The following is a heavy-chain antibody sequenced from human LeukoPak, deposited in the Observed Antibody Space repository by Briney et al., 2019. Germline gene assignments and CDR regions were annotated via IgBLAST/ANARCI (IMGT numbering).Heavy chain of an antibody. CDR2: ITSDGSTT. J-gene: IGHJ4*02. Sequence: QPGGSLRLSCAASGFTFSNYWMQWGRPAPGKGLVWLSHITSDGSTTTYADSVKGRFTTSRDNAKNTLYLQMNSLRAEDTAVYYCVRDNYGVDYWGQGTLVTVSS. V-gene: IGHV3-74*01. CDR3: VRDNYGVDY. CDR1: GFTFSNYW. D-gene: IGHD4-11*01.